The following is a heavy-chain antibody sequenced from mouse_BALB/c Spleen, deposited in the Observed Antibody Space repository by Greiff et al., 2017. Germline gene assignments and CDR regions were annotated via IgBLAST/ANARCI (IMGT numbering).Heavy chain of an antibody. D-gene: IGHD3-3*01. CDR2: IFPGTGTT. V-gene: IGHV1S132*01. CDR1: GYTFTSYW. CDR3: ARGGQDGYFDY. J-gene: IGHJ2*01. Sequence: VQLQQSGAELVKPGASVKLSCKTSGYTFTSYWIQWVKQRPRQGLGWIGEIFPGTGTTYYNEKFKGKATLTIDTSSSTAYMQLSSLTSEDSAVYFCARGGQDGYFDYWGQGTTLAVSS.